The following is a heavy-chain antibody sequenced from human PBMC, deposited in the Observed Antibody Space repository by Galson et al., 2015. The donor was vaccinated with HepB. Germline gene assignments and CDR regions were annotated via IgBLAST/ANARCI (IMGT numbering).Heavy chain of an antibody. CDR1: GFTFSSCG. Sequence: SLRLSCAASGFTFSSCGMHWVRQAPGKGLEWVALTLYDGNSKYYGDSVKGRFTISRDNSKNTLYLQMNSLRAEDTAVYYCAKDPPSGTNYFDYWGQGALVTVSS. V-gene: IGHV3-30*18. CDR3: AKDPPSGTNYFDY. J-gene: IGHJ4*02. D-gene: IGHD1-26*01. CDR2: TLYDGNSK.